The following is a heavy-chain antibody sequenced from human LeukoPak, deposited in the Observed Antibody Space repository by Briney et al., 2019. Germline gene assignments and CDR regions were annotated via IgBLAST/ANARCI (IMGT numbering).Heavy chain of an antibody. V-gene: IGHV4-61*01. J-gene: IGHJ4*02. CDR3: PRDPSGYFNY. D-gene: IGHD3-22*01. Sequence: SETLSLTCTVSGGSVSSGSYYWSWIRQPPGKGLEWIGYIYDSGSTNYNPSLKSRVTISVDTSKNQFSLKLSSVTAADTAVYYCPRDPSGYFNYWGQGTLVTVSS. CDR2: IYDSGST. CDR1: GGSVSSGSYY.